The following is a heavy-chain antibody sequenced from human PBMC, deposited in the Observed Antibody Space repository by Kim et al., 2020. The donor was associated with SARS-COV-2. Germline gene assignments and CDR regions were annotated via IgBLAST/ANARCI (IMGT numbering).Heavy chain of an antibody. V-gene: IGHV4-31*02. Sequence: PSLKRRFTISVDTSKNHFSLKLSSVTAADTAVYYCARATTTIFGVGSEFDYWGQGTLVTVSS. J-gene: IGHJ4*02. CDR3: ARATTTIFGVGSEFDY. D-gene: IGHD3-3*01.